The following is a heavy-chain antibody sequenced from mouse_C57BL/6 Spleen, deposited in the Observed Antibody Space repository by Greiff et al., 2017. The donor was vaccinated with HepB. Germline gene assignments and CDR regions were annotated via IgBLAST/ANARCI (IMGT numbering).Heavy chain of an antibody. D-gene: IGHD1-2*01. CDR2: ISSGSSTI. CDR3: ARGKLLRLYY. V-gene: IGHV5-17*01. CDR1: GFTFSDYG. J-gene: IGHJ2*01. Sequence: EVKLVESGGGLVKPGGSLKLSCAASGFTFSDYGMHWVRQAPEKGLEWVAYISSGSSTIYYADTVKGRFTISRDNAKNTLFLQMTSLRSEDTAMYYCARGKLLRLYYWGQGTTLTVSS.